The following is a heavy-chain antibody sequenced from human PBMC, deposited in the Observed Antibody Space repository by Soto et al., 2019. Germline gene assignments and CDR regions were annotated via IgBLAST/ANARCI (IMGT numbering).Heavy chain of an antibody. Sequence: QVQLVQSGAEVKKPGSSVKVSCKASGGTFSSYAISWVRQAPGQGLEWMGGIIPIFGTANYAQKFQGRVTITADESTGTAYMELSSLRSEDTAVYYCARDGYYDSSGYYYYYYGMDVWGQGTTVTVSS. CDR2: IIPIFGTA. D-gene: IGHD3-22*01. CDR1: GGTFSSYA. V-gene: IGHV1-69*01. J-gene: IGHJ6*02. CDR3: ARDGYYDSSGYYYYYYGMDV.